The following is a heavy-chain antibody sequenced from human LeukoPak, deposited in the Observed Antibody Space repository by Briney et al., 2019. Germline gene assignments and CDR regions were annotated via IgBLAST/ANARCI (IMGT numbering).Heavy chain of an antibody. CDR1: GGSISSYY. Sequence: KSSETLSLTCTVSGGSISSYYWSWLRQPPGKGLEWLGFIYYSGSTHYKSSLKSRVTISVDTSKNQFSLRLSSVTAADTAVYYCARHSGSSPHYFDYWGQGTLVTVSS. CDR3: ARHSGSSPHYFDY. J-gene: IGHJ4*02. D-gene: IGHD1-26*01. V-gene: IGHV4-59*08. CDR2: IYYSGST.